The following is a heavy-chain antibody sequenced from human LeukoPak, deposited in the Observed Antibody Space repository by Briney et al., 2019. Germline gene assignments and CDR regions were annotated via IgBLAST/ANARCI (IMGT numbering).Heavy chain of an antibody. V-gene: IGHV4-34*01. CDR1: GGSFSGYY. J-gene: IGHJ4*02. Sequence: SETLSLTCAVYGGSFSGYYWSWIRQPPGKGLEWIGEINHSGSTNYNPSLKSRVTISVDTSKNQFSLKLRSVTAADTAVYYCARGYCSSTSCYTFDYWGQGTLVTVSS. CDR2: INHSGST. CDR3: ARGYCSSTSCYTFDY. D-gene: IGHD2-2*02.